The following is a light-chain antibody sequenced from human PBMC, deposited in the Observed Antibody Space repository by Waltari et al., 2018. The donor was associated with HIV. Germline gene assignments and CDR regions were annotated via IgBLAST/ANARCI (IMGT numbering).Light chain of an antibody. CDR1: QNIRKY. J-gene: IGKJ1*01. V-gene: IGKV1-39*01. CDR3: QQSYSTPQT. CDR2: AAS. Sequence: DIQMTQSPSSLSASVGDRVTTTCRASQNIRKYLNWYQQKPGKTPELLVFAASNLQSGVPSRFRGSGSGTDFTLTISSLQREDFATYYCQQSYSTPQTFGQGTKVEIK.